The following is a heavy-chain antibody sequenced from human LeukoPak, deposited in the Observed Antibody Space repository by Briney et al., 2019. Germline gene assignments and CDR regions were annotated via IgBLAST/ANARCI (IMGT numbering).Heavy chain of an antibody. Sequence: GGSLRLSCAASGFTFSTYGMHWVRQAPGKGLEWVAFVRFDGSHQYYADSVKGRFTISRDNSKNTLFLQMDSLRAEDTAVYYCAKDLSTAVKIFYLDNWGQGTLVTVSS. CDR2: VRFDGSHQ. CDR3: AKDLSTAVKIFYLDN. V-gene: IGHV3-30*02. CDR1: GFTFSTYG. J-gene: IGHJ4*02. D-gene: IGHD4-17*01.